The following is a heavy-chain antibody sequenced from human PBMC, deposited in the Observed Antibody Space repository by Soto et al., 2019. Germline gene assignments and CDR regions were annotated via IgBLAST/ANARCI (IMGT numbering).Heavy chain of an antibody. V-gene: IGHV1-69*06. J-gene: IGHJ6*02. CDR3: ARRAVAPAPIGYFHSHLDV. CDR1: GGTFDNYA. Sequence: QVQLVQSGAEVKKPGSSVKVSCKTSGGTFDNYAINWVRQAPGQGLEWMGGIIPIFGALNYAQKFQGRVTITADKSTSTAYRELGSLTSEDTAVYYCARRAVAPAPIGYFHSHLDVWGQGTTVTVSS. D-gene: IGHD2-2*02. CDR2: IIPIFGAL.